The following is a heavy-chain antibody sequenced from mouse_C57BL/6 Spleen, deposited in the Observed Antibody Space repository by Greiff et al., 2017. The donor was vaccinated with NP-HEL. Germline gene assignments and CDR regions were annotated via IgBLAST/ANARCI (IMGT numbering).Heavy chain of an antibody. Sequence: QVQLQQSGAELVKPGASVKLSCKASGYTFTEYTIRWVKQRSGQGLEWIGWFYPGSGSIKYKEKFKDKATLTADKATCTVYMELSRLTSEGSAVYFCARHEEGSITTEGFAYWGQGTLVTVSA. CDR3: ARHEEGSITTEGFAY. CDR2: FYPGSGSI. V-gene: IGHV1-62-2*01. J-gene: IGHJ3*01. D-gene: IGHD1-1*01. CDR1: GYTFTEYT.